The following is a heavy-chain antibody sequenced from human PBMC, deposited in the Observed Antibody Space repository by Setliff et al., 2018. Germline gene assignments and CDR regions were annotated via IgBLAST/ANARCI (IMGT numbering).Heavy chain of an antibody. Sequence: GGSLRLSCAASGFTFSSYSMNWVRQAPGKGLEWVSYISLSSTTIYYADSVKGRFTISRDNVKNSLYLQMNSLRAEDTAVYYCAKEVYRYGLNRIDYWGQGTLVTVSS. CDR2: ISLSSTTI. CDR1: GFTFSSYS. V-gene: IGHV3-48*01. J-gene: IGHJ4*02. CDR3: AKEVYRYGLNRIDY. D-gene: IGHD5-18*01.